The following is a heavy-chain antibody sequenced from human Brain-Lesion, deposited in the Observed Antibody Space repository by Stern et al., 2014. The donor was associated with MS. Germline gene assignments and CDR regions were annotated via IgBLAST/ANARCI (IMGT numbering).Heavy chain of an antibody. CDR2: SDHSGST. CDR3: ARFPASRPHVFDS. J-gene: IGHJ4*02. V-gene: IGHV4-4*02. CDR1: GGSISSSNW. Sequence: VQLVESGPGLVKPSGTLSLTCAVSGGSISSSNWWSWVRQSPGKGLEWIGESDHSGSTIYNPSLKSRVTVSVDKSKTPFPLTLGSVTAADTAVYFCARFPASRPHVFDSWGQGTLVTVSS. D-gene: IGHD6-13*01.